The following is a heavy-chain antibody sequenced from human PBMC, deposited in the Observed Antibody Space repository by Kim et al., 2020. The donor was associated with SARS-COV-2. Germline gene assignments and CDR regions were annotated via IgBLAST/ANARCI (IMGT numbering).Heavy chain of an antibody. CDR1: GFTFSNAW. Sequence: GGSLRLSCAASGFTFSNAWMSWVRQAPGKGLEWVGLIKSKTDGGTADYAAPVKGRFTISRDDSKNTLYLQMNSLKTEDTAVYYCTGWATRFDYWGQGTLVPVS. V-gene: IGHV3-15*01. D-gene: IGHD2-2*01. CDR2: IKSKTDGGTA. CDR3: TGWATRFDY. J-gene: IGHJ4*02.